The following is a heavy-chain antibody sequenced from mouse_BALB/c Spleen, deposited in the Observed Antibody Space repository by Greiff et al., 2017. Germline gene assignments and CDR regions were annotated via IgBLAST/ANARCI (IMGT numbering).Heavy chain of an antibody. CDR3: ARGTVFDY. Sequence: QVQLQQPGAELVMPGASVKMSCKASGYTFTDYWMHWVKQRPGQGLEWIGAIDTSDSYTSYNQKFKGKATLTVDESSSTAYMQLSSLTSEDSAVYYSARGTVFDYWGQGTSVTVSS. CDR2: IDTSDSYT. D-gene: IGHD1-1*01. J-gene: IGHJ4*01. V-gene: IGHV1-69*01. CDR1: GYTFTDYW.